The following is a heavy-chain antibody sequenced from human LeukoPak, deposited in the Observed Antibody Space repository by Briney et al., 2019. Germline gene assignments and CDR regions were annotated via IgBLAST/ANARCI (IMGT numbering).Heavy chain of an antibody. CDR2: IYSGGST. CDR1: GFTVSSNY. V-gene: IGHV3-66*01. Sequence: GGSLRLSCAASGFTVSSNYMSWVRQAPGKGLEWVSVIYSGGSTYYADSVKGRSTISRDNSKNTLYLQMNSLRAEDTAVYYCAREDYVWGSYRSSGSDWGQGTLVTVSS. CDR3: AREDYVWGSYRSSGSD. J-gene: IGHJ4*02. D-gene: IGHD3-16*02.